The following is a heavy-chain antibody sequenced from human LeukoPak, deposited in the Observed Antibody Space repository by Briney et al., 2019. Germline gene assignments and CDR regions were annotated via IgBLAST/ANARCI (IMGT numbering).Heavy chain of an antibody. D-gene: IGHD3-22*01. J-gene: IGHJ3*02. CDR3: AKDLLARDSSGYYHDAFDM. V-gene: IGHV3-15*01. CDR2: IKSKTDGGTT. CDR1: GFTFNNAW. Sequence: PGGSLRLSCAASGFTFNNAWMSWVRQAPGKGLEWVGRIKSKTDGGTTDYAAPVKGRFTISRDDSKNTLYLQMNSLRAGDTAVYYCAKDLLARDSSGYYHDAFDMWGQGTTVTVSS.